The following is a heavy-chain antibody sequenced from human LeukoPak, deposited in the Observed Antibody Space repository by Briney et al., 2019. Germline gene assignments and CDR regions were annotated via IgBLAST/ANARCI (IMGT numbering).Heavy chain of an antibody. CDR1: GGSISSSSYY. Sequence: SEAPSLTCTVSGGSISSSSYYWGWIRQPPGKGLEWIGNIYYTGSTYYNPSLKSRVTISVDTSKNQFSLKLSSVTAADTAVYYCATELRYCSGGSCYGYWGQGTLVTVSS. V-gene: IGHV4-39*05. CDR3: ATELRYCSGGSCYGY. CDR2: IYYTGST. J-gene: IGHJ4*02. D-gene: IGHD2-15*01.